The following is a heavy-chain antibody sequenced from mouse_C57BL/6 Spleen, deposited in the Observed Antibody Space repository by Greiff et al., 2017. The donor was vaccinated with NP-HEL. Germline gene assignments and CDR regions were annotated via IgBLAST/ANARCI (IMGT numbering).Heavy chain of an antibody. J-gene: IGHJ4*01. Sequence: QVQLQQPGAELVMPGASVKLSCKASGYTFTSYWMHWVKQRPGQGLEWIGEIDPSDSYTNSNQKFKGKSTLTVDKSSSTAYMQLSSLTSEDSAVYYCARQGIYYGNPYAMDYWGQGTSVTVSS. CDR1: GYTFTSYW. V-gene: IGHV1-69*01. CDR2: IDPSDSYT. CDR3: ARQGIYYGNPYAMDY. D-gene: IGHD2-1*01.